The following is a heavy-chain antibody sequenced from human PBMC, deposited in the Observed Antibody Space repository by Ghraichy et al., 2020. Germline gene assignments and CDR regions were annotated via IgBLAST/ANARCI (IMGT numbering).Heavy chain of an antibody. CDR2: IYYSGRT. V-gene: IGHV4-61*01. J-gene: IGHJ4*02. CDR1: GGSVSSGSYY. CDR3: ASPDYDFWSGYFY. D-gene: IGHD3-3*01. Sequence: SETLSLTCTVSGGSVSSGSYYWSWIRQPPGKGLEWIGYIYYSGRTNYNPSLKSRVTISVDTSKNQFSLKLSSVTAADTAVYYCASPDYDFWSGYFYWGQGTLVTVSS.